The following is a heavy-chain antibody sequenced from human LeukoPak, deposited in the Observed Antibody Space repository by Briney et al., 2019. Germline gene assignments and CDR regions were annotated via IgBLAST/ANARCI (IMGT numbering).Heavy chain of an antibody. CDR2: IIPIFGTA. V-gene: IGHV1-69*05. J-gene: IGHJ4*02. D-gene: IGHD6-19*01. Sequence: SVKVSCKAAGGTFSSYAISWVRQAPGQGLEWMGGIIPIFGTANYAQKFQGRVTITTDESTSTAYMELSSLRSEDTAVYYCASESTVAGNFDYWGQGTLVTVSS. CDR1: GGTFSSYA. CDR3: ASESTVAGNFDY.